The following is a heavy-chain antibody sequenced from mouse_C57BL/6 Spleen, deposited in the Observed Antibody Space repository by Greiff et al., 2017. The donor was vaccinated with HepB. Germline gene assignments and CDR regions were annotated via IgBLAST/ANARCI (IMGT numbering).Heavy chain of an antibody. Sequence: QVQLQQSGAELVRPGASVTLSCKASGYTFTDYEMHWVKQTPVHGLEWIGAIDPETGGTAYNQKFKGKAILTADKSSSTAYMELRSLTSEDSAVYYCTRDDGYYGWFAYWGQGTLVTVSA. V-gene: IGHV1-15*01. CDR1: GYTFTDYE. D-gene: IGHD2-3*01. CDR3: TRDDGYYGWFAY. CDR2: IDPETGGT. J-gene: IGHJ3*01.